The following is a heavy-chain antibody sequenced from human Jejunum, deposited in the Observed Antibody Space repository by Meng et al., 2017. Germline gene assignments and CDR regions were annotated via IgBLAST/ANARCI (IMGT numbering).Heavy chain of an antibody. CDR1: GGSVNSGSYY. J-gene: IGHJ4*02. CDR3: ARGHFDKYFDS. V-gene: IGHV4-61*01. Sequence: QVQLQESGPGLVRPSATLSLTCTISGGSVNSGSYYWSWIRQPPGKGLEWIGYMYFSGSTNYNASLKSRVTISVDTSKKQFSLKLTSVTAADTAVYYCARGHFDKYFDSWGQGTLVTVSS. CDR2: MYFSGST. D-gene: IGHD3-22*01.